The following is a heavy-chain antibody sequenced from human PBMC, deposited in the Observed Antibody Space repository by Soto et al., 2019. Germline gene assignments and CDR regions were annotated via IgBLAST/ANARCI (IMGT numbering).Heavy chain of an antibody. CDR1: GGTFSSYA. Sequence: QVQLVQSGAEVKKPGSSVKVSCKASGGTFSSYAISWVRQAPGQWLEWMGAIIPIFGTANYAQKFQGRVTITADESTSTAYRELSSLISEDTAVYYCARAVGGSGIKYYGGMDVLGQGTTVTVSS. V-gene: IGHV1-69*12. CDR3: ARAVGGSGIKYYGGMDV. J-gene: IGHJ6*02. CDR2: IIPIFGTA. D-gene: IGHD3-10*01.